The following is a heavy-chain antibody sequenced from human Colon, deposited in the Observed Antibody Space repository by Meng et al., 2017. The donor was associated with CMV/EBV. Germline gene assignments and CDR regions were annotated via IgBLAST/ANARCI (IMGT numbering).Heavy chain of an antibody. V-gene: IGHV3-NL1*01. D-gene: IGHD2-2*01. CDR3: AKDWNCSSTSCLDY. J-gene: IGHJ4*02. CDR2: IYSAGSTT. Sequence: GESLKISCAASGFTFSSYVMSWVRQAPGKGLEWVSLIYSAGSTTYYADSVKGRFTISRDNSKNTLYLQMNSLRAEDTAVYYCAKDWNCSSTSCLDYWGQGTLVTVS. CDR1: GFTFSSYV.